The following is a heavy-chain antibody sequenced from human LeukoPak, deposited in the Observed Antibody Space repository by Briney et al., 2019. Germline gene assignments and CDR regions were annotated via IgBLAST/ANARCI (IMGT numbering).Heavy chain of an antibody. CDR1: GHNLRTHY. D-gene: IGHD4-17*01. CDR3: ARLYGDYGPIDY. J-gene: IGHJ4*02. V-gene: IGHV5-51*01. CDR2: IYPGDSDT. Sequence: GESLKISCRDSGHNLRTHYINWLRQMPGKGLEWMGIIYPGDSDTRYSPSFQGQVTISADKSVSTAYLQWSSLEASDTAMYYCARLYGDYGPIDYWGQGTLVTVSS.